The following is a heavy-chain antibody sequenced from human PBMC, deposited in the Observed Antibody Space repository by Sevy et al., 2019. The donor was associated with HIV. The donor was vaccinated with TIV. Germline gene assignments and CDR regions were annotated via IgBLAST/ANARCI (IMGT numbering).Heavy chain of an antibody. CDR3: ARDLSHYYDSSGYDYYYGMDV. J-gene: IGHJ6*02. V-gene: IGHV4-59*13. Sequence: SETLSLTCTVSGGSISSYYWSWIRQPPGKGLEWIGYIYYSGSTNYNPSLKSRVTISVDTSKNQFSLKLSSVTAADTAGYYCARDLSHYYDSSGYDYYYGMDVWGQGTTVTVSS. CDR1: GGSISSYY. D-gene: IGHD3-22*01. CDR2: IYYSGST.